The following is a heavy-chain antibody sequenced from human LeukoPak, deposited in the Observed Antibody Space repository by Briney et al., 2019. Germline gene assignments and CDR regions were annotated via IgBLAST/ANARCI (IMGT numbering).Heavy chain of an antibody. CDR1: GYSFTSYW. D-gene: IGHD2-2*01. Sequence: KFGESLKISCKGSGYSFTSYWIGWVRQMPGKGLEWMGIIYPGDSDTRHSPSFQGQVTISADKSISTAYLQWSSLKASDTAMYYCATLGYCSSTSCYSGWFDPWGQGTLVTVSS. CDR2: IYPGDSDT. V-gene: IGHV5-51*01. CDR3: ATLGYCSSTSCYSGWFDP. J-gene: IGHJ5*02.